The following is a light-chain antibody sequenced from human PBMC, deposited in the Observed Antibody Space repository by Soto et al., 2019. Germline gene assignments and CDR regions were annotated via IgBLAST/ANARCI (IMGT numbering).Light chain of an antibody. Sequence: DIQMTQSPSTLSASVGDRVTITCRASQSISSWLAWYQQKPGKAPKLLIYDASSLESGVPSRFSGSVSGTEFTLTISSLQPYDFATYYCQQYNSYPLAFGQGTKVEIK. CDR1: QSISSW. V-gene: IGKV1-5*01. CDR2: DAS. CDR3: QQYNSYPLA. J-gene: IGKJ1*01.